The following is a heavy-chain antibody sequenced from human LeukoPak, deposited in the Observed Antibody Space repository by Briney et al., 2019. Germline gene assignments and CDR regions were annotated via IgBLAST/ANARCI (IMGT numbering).Heavy chain of an antibody. CDR2: ISGSGGFT. J-gene: IGHJ4*02. V-gene: IGHV3-23*01. Sequence: PGGSLGLSCAASGFTFNNYAMSWVRQAPGKGLEWVSVISGSGGFTYHADSVKARFTISRDNSKNTLYLQMNTVRAEDTAVYYCAKGQTTVRGYFDYWGQGTLVTVSS. D-gene: IGHD4-17*01. CDR3: AKGQTTVRGYFDY. CDR1: GFTFNNYA.